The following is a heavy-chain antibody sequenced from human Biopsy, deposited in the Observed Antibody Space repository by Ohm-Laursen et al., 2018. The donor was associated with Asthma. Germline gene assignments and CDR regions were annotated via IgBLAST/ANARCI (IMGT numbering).Heavy chain of an antibody. J-gene: IGHJ6*02. D-gene: IGHD3-10*01. Sequence: ASVKVSCKASGYTFNSAGITWVRQAPGQGLEWMGWISVYNGNTKVAQKLQDRVTMITDTSTSTAYMELRSLRSDDTDVYFCARAVDYSHYYGIDVWGQGTTVTVS. CDR3: ARAVDYSHYYGIDV. V-gene: IGHV1-18*01. CDR1: GYTFNSAG. CDR2: ISVYNGNT.